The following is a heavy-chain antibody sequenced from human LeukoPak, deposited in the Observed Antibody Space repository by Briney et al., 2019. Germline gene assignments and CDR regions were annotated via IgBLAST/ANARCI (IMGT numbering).Heavy chain of an antibody. CDR1: GGSISSSNYY. D-gene: IGHD6-19*01. CDR3: ARLDSSGPEDF. CDR2: IYYRGST. V-gene: IGHV4-39*01. Sequence: SETLSLTCTVSGGSISSSNYYWGWIRQPPGKGLEWIGNIYYRGSTYYNPSLESRVTISVDTSKNQFSLKLYSVTAADTAVYYCARLDSSGPEDFWGQGTMVIVSS. J-gene: IGHJ4*02.